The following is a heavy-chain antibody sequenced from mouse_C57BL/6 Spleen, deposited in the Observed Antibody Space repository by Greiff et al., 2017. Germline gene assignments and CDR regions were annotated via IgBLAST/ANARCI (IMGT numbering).Heavy chain of an antibody. Sequence: QVQLQQSGAELVRPGTSVKMSCKASGYTFTNYWIGWAKQRPGHGLEWIGDIYPGGGYTNYNEKFKGKATLTADKSSSTAYMQFSSLTSEGSAIYYGARCLRLRNYAMDDWGQRTSVTVSS. CDR3: ARCLRLRNYAMDD. CDR1: GYTFTNYW. J-gene: IGHJ4*01. CDR2: IYPGGGYT. D-gene: IGHD3-2*02. V-gene: IGHV1-63*01.